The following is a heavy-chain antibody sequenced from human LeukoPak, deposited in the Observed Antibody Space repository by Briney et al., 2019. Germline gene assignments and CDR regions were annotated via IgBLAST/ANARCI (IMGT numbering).Heavy chain of an antibody. D-gene: IGHD1-26*01. J-gene: IGHJ4*02. Sequence: SETLSLTCAVSGGSISSSNWWSWVRQPPGKGLEWIGEIYHSGSTNYNPSLKSRVTISVDKSKNQFSLKLSSVTAADAAVYSCATHGSGCYYSYFDYWGQGNLVTVSS. CDR1: GGSISSSNW. CDR3: ATHGSGCYYSYFDY. CDR2: IYHSGST. V-gene: IGHV4-4*02.